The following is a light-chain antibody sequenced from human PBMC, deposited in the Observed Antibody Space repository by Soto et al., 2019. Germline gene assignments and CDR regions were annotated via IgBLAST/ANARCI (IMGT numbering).Light chain of an antibody. J-gene: IGKJ4*01. CDR1: QHIDNY. Sequence: DIQMTPSPVSLSASVGDRITITCRASQHIDNYLTWYQQKQGKAPKSLIFAASNLQSGVPSRFAGSVSVTDYTLTISSLQPEDFATYYCQQDKSYPRTFGGGTKVEV. CDR3: QQDKSYPRT. V-gene: IGKV1-16*01. CDR2: AAS.